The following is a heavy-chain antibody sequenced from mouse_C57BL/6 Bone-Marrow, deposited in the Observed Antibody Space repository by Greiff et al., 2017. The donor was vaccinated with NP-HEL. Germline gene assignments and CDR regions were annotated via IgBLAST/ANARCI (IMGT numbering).Heavy chain of an antibody. Sequence: QVQLQQPGAELVKPGASVKMSCKASGYTFTSYWITWVKQRPGQGLEWIGDIYPGSGSTNYNEKFKSKATLTVDTPSSPAYMQLSSLTSEDSAGYYWGREGIYYDYDGFAYWGQGTLVTVSA. CDR3: GREGIYYDYDGFAY. J-gene: IGHJ3*01. V-gene: IGHV1-55*01. CDR2: IYPGSGST. D-gene: IGHD2-4*01. CDR1: GYTFTSYW.